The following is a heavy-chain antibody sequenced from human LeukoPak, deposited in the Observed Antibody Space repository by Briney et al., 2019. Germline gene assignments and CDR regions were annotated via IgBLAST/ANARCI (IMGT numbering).Heavy chain of an antibody. CDR1: GYIFTDYY. CDR2: INPNSGYT. V-gene: IGHV1-2*02. J-gene: IGHJ4*02. Sequence: ASVKVSCRASGYIFTDYYMHWVRQAPGQGLEWVGWINPNSGYTNYAQKFQGRVTMTSDTSISTAYMELSRLRSDDTAVYYCARVGGYCSSTSCSYFDYWGQGTLVTVSS. D-gene: IGHD2-2*01. CDR3: ARVGGYCSSTSCSYFDY.